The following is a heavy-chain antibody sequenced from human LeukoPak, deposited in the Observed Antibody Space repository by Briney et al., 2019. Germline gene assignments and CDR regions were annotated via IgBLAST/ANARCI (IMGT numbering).Heavy chain of an antibody. CDR1: GGSISSSSYY. J-gene: IGHJ4*02. CDR3: ARRRIVGATDFDY. V-gene: IGHV4-39*01. D-gene: IGHD1-26*01. Sequence: PSETLSLTCTVSGGSISSSSYYWGWIRQPPGEGLEWIGSIYYSGSTYYNPSLKSRVTISVDTSKNQFSLKLSSVTAADTAVYYCARRRIVGATDFDYWGQGTLVTVSS. CDR2: IYYSGST.